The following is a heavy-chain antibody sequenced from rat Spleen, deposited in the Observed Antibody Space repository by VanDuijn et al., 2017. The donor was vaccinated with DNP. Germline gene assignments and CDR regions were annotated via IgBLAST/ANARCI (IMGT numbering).Heavy chain of an antibody. V-gene: IGHV5-25*01. CDR1: GFSFPNYY. CDR2: ISHSYGTT. D-gene: IGHD1-6*01. J-gene: IGHJ2*01. CDR3: ARRAYYGLSYYFDY. Sequence: EVQLVESGGGLVQPGRSLKLSCAASGFSFPNYYMAWVRQTPKKGLEWVAIISHSYGTTYYPDSVNGRFTISRDNAKSTLYLQMNSLRSEDTATYYCARRAYYGLSYYFDYWGQGVMVTVSS.